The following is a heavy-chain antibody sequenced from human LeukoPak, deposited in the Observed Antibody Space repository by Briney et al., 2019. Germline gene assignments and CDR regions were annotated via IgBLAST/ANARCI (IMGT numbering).Heavy chain of an antibody. D-gene: IGHD2-15*01. Sequence: GESLKISCKGSGYSINNYWIGWVRQMPGKGLEWMGIIYPADSDIRYSPSFQGQVTISADKSISTAYLQWSSLKASDTAMYYCARQEYCSGGSCYTWFDPWGQGILVTVSS. J-gene: IGHJ5*02. CDR2: IYPADSDI. V-gene: IGHV5-51*01. CDR1: GYSINNYW. CDR3: ARQEYCSGGSCYTWFDP.